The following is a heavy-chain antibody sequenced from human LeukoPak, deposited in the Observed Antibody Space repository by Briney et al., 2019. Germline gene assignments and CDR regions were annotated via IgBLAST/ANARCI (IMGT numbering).Heavy chain of an antibody. CDR3: ARDVRGGAFDY. V-gene: IGHV3-7*01. CDR1: GFTSSSYW. J-gene: IGHJ4*02. Sequence: GGSLRLSCAASGFTSSSYWMSWVRQAPGKGLEWVANINQDGSAQHYVDSVKGRFTFSRDNAMNSLFLQMNNLRAEDTAVYYCARDVRGGAFDYWGQGTLVTVSS. D-gene: IGHD4-23*01. CDR2: INQDGSAQ.